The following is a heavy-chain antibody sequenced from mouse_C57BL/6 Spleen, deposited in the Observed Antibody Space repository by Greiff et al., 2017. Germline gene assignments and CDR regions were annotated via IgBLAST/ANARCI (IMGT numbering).Heavy chain of an antibody. Sequence: DVQLQESGPELVKPGASVKISCKASGYSFTGYYMHWVKQSHGNILDWIGYIYPYNGVSSYNQKFKGKATLTVDKSSSTAYMELRSLTSEDSAVYYCASRAYYSNFYAMDYWGQGTSVTVSS. CDR1: GYSFTGYY. D-gene: IGHD2-5*01. CDR2: IYPYNGVS. J-gene: IGHJ4*01. CDR3: ASRAYYSNFYAMDY. V-gene: IGHV1-31*01.